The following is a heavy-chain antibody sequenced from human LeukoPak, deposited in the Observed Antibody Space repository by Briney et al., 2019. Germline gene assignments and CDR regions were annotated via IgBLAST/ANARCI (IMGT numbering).Heavy chain of an antibody. D-gene: IGHD3-22*01. Sequence: KAGASLKISSKGSGYSFTSYWIGWVRQMPGKGLEWMGIIYPGDSDTRYSPSFQGQVTISADKSISTAYLQWSSLKASDTAMYYCARRGDSSGYSAFDIWGQGTMVTVSS. CDR2: IYPGDSDT. V-gene: IGHV5-51*01. J-gene: IGHJ3*02. CDR1: GYSFTSYW. CDR3: ARRGDSSGYSAFDI.